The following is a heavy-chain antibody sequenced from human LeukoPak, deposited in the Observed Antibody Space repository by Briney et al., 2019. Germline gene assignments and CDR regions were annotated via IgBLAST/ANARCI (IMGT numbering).Heavy chain of an antibody. Sequence: TSETLSLTCTVSGGSISSSSYYWGWIRQPPGKGLEWIGSIYYSGSTYYNPSLKSRVTISVDTSKNQFSLKLSSVTAADTAVYYCASGGYSYGPYKGHYFDYWGQGTLVTVSS. V-gene: IGHV4-39*07. CDR2: IYYSGST. CDR1: GGSISSSSYY. D-gene: IGHD5-18*01. CDR3: ASGGYSYGPYKGHYFDY. J-gene: IGHJ4*02.